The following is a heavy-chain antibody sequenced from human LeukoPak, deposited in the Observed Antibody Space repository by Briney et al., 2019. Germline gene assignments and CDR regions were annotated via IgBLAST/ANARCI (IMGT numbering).Heavy chain of an antibody. CDR1: GVCFSCYN. J-gene: IGHJ4*02. CDR3: ARKRGDRYGWGY. D-gene: IGHD5-18*01. CDR2: INHSGST. V-gene: IGHV4-34*01. Sequence: PSETLSLTCAVSGVCFSCYNCSWIRQPPGKGLEWIWEINHSGSTNYNPSLKSRVTISVDTTKNQFSLKLSSVTAAETAVYYCARKRGDRYGWGYWGQPTLVTFSS.